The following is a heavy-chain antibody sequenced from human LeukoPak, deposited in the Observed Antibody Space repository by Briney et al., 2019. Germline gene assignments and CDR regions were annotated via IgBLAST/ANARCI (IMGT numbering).Heavy chain of an antibody. Sequence: PGGSLRLSCAASGFTFSSYAMSWVRQAPGKGLEWVSAISGSGGSTYYADSVKGRFTISRDNSKNTLYLQMNSLRAEDTAVYYCAKVCGNYLRAGFCWADWGQGTLVTVSS. J-gene: IGHJ4*02. V-gene: IGHV3-23*01. CDR3: AKVCGNYLRAGFCWAD. D-gene: IGHD1-26*01. CDR1: GFTFSSYA. CDR2: ISGSGGST.